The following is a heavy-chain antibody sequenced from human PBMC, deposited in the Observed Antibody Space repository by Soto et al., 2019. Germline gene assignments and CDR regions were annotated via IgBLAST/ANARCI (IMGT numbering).Heavy chain of an antibody. J-gene: IGHJ6*02. CDR3: ATTRMENHYYNGLDV. CDR1: GASVSTYY. V-gene: IGHV4-59*02. D-gene: IGHD2-15*01. CDR2: IYYNGIT. Sequence: SETLSLTCTVSGASVSTYYWNWIRQPPGKGLEWIGYIYYNGITNYNSSLQSRVTISQDRSKNELLLQLRSVTAADTAVYYCATTRMENHYYNGLDVWGQGTTVTVSS.